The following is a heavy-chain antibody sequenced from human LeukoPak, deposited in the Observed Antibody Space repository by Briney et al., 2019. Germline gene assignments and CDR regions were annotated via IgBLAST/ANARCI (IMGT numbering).Heavy chain of an antibody. D-gene: IGHD6-19*01. Sequence: SETLSLTCTVSGGSVSSGSYYWSWIRQPPGKGLEWIGYIYYSGSTNYNPSLKSRVTISADTSKNQFSLKLSSVTAADTAVYYCARDHLSGIAVAGDYWGQGTLVTVSS. J-gene: IGHJ4*02. V-gene: IGHV4-61*01. CDR2: IYYSGST. CDR3: ARDHLSGIAVAGDY. CDR1: GGSVSSGSYY.